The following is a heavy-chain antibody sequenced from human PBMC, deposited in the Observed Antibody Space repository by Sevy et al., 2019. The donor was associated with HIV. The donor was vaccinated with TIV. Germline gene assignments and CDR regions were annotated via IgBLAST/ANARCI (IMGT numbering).Heavy chain of an antibody. J-gene: IGHJ4*02. CDR3: AKDFSTMSAVVITTAPDY. D-gene: IGHD3-22*01. CDR2: ISYDGSNK. CDR1: GFTFSSYG. Sequence: GGSLRLSCAASGFTFSSYGMHWVRQAPGKGLEWVAVISYDGSNKYYADSVKGRFTISRDNSKNTLYLQMNSLRAEDTAVYYCAKDFSTMSAVVITTAPDYWGQGTLVTVSS. V-gene: IGHV3-30*18.